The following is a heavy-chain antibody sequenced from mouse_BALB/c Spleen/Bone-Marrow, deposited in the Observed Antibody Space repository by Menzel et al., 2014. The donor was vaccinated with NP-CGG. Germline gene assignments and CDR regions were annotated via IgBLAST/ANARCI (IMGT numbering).Heavy chain of an antibody. V-gene: IGHV4-1*02. CDR2: INPDSSTI. J-gene: IGHJ1*01. D-gene: IGHD1-1*01. Sequence: EVQGVESGGGLVQPGGSLKLSCAASGFDFSSYWMSWVRQAPGKGLDWIGEINPDSSTINYTPSLKDKFIISRDNAKNTLYLQMSKVRSEDTALYYCARLNYYGNLFVWGAGTTVTVSS. CDR1: GFDFSSYW. CDR3: ARLNYYGNLFV.